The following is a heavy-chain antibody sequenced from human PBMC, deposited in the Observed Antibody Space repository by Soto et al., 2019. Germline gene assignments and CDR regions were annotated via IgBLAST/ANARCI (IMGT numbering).Heavy chain of an antibody. Sequence: PSETLSLTCAVSSGSISSSNWWSWVRQPPGKGLEWIGEIYHSGSTNYNPSLKSRVTISVDKSKNHFSLKLSSVTAADTAVYYCARGYCSGGSCYDMYWFDPWGQGTLVTVSS. CDR2: IYHSGST. J-gene: IGHJ5*02. CDR1: SGSISSSNW. CDR3: ARGYCSGGSCYDMYWFDP. D-gene: IGHD2-15*01. V-gene: IGHV4-4*02.